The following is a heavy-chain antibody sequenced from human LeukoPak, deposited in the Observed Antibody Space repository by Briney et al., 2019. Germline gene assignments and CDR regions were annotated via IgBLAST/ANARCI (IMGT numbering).Heavy chain of an antibody. CDR2: IKQDGSEK. J-gene: IGHJ4*02. CDR1: GFTFSSYA. Sequence: GGSLRLSCAASGFTFSSYAMSWVRQAPGKGLEWVANIKQDGSEKYYVDSVKGRFTISRDNAKNSLYLQMNSLRAEDTAVYYCAREAFWSGYSNFDYWGQGTLVTVSS. CDR3: AREAFWSGYSNFDY. V-gene: IGHV3-7*01. D-gene: IGHD3-3*01.